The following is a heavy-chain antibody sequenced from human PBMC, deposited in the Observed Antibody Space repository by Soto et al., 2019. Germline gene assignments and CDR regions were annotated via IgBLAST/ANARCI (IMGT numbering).Heavy chain of an antibody. CDR1: GFTFSSYS. CDR2: ISSSSSYI. CDR3: ARDPTTGTTPNWFDP. Sequence: GGSLRLSCAASGFTFSSYSMNWVRQAPGKGLEWVSSISSSSSYIYYADSVKGRFTISRDNAKNSLYLQMNSLRAEDTAVYYCARDPTTGTTPNWFDPWGQGTLVTVS. J-gene: IGHJ5*02. D-gene: IGHD1-1*01. V-gene: IGHV3-21*01.